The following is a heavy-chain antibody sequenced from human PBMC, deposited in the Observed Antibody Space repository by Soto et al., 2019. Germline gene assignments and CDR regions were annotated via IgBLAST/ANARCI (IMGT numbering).Heavy chain of an antibody. CDR2: ISYDGSNK. D-gene: IGHD6-19*01. CDR1: GFTFSSYG. V-gene: IGHV3-30*18. Sequence: ESGGGVVQPGRSLRLSCAASGFTFSSYGMHWVRQAPGKGLEWVAVISYDGSNKYYADSVKGRFTISRDNSKNTLYLQMNSMRAEDTAVYYCAKDRWVGSSGWYYWYFDLWGRGTLVTVSS. J-gene: IGHJ2*01. CDR3: AKDRWVGSSGWYYWYFDL.